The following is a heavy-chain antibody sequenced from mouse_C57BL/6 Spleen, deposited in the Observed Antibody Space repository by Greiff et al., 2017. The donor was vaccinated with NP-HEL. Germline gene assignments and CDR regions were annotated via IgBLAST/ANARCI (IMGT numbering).Heavy chain of an antibody. D-gene: IGHD1-1*01. CDR2: IYPRSGNT. V-gene: IGHV1-81*01. Sequence: QVQLQQSGAELARPGASVKLSCKASGYTFTSYGISWVKQRTGQGLEWIGEIYPRSGNTYYNEKFKGKATLTADKSSSTAYMELRSLTSEDSAVYFGARLELYGSSPWYCDVWGTGTTVTVSS. CDR1: GYTFTSYG. J-gene: IGHJ1*03. CDR3: ARLELYGSSPWYCDV.